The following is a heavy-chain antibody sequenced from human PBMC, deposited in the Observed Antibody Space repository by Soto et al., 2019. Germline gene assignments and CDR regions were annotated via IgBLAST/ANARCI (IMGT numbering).Heavy chain of an antibody. CDR3: APDPVVSAGFDY. V-gene: IGHV3-23*01. J-gene: IGHJ4*02. CDR2: ISGSGGRT. D-gene: IGHD3-22*01. CDR1: GLTFSIYA. Sequence: WWSLRLSCAASGLTFSIYARSWVRQAPGKGLEWVSAISGSGGRTYYAASVRGRFTISRDNSKNTLYLQANRPRAEDTAVYYCAPDPVVSAGFDYWGQGTLVTVSS.